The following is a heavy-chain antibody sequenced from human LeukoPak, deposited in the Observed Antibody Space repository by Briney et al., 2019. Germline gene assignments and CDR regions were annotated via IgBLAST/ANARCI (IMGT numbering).Heavy chain of an antibody. CDR3: ARTLSSSWPYYFDY. Sequence: SQTLSLTCTVSGGSISSGDYYWSWIRQPPGKGLEWIGYIYYSGSTNYNPSLKSRVTISVDTSKNQFSLKLSSVTAADTAVYYCARTLSSSWPYYFDYWGQGTLVTVSS. V-gene: IGHV4-61*08. J-gene: IGHJ4*02. CDR1: GGSISSGDYY. D-gene: IGHD6-13*01. CDR2: IYYSGST.